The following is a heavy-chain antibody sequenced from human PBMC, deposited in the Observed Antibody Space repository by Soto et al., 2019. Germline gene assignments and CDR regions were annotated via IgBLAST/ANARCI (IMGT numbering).Heavy chain of an antibody. Sequence: QVQLMQSGTEVAKPGASVKVSCKTSGNTVANYGLSWVRQAPGQGLEWMGWVVGDSGATIYAQKFQGRVTMYTDTSTNTANMTVRILTSDHSALDTGASVAGYGSGRGRFDTWGQGTLVSVSS. CDR2: VVGDSGAT. CDR3: ASVAGYGSGRGRFDT. CDR1: GNTVANYG. V-gene: IGHV1-18*01. J-gene: IGHJ4*02. D-gene: IGHD3-10*01.